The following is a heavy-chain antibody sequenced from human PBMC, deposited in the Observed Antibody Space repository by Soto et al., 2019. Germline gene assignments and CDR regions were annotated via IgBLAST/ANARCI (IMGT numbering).Heavy chain of an antibody. V-gene: IGHV1-2*02. Sequence: QVQLVQSGAEVKKPGASVKVSCKASGYTFTCYYMHWVRQAPGQGLEWMGWINPNSGGTNYAQKFQGRVTMTRDTSISTAYMELSRLRSDDTAVYYCARILLSSSSELTAIPLYYYYGMDVWGQGTTVTVSS. CDR1: GYTFTCYY. D-gene: IGHD6-6*01. CDR3: ARILLSSSSELTAIPLYYYYGMDV. J-gene: IGHJ6*02. CDR2: INPNSGGT.